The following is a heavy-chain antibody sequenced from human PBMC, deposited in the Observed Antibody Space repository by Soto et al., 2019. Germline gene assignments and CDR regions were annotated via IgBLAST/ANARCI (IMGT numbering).Heavy chain of an antibody. V-gene: IGHV1-2*04. J-gene: IGHJ5*02. CDR2: INPNSGGT. CDR1: GYTFTGYY. D-gene: IGHD6-13*01. Sequence: ASVKVSCKASGYTFTGYYMHWVRQAPGQGLEWMGWINPNSGGTNYAQKFQGWVTMTRDTSISTAYMELSRLRSDDTAVYYCARDFGQLGNWFDPWGQGTLVTAPQ. CDR3: ARDFGQLGNWFDP.